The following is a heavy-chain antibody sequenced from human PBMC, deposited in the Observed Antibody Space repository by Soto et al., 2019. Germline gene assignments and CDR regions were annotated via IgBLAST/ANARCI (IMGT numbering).Heavy chain of an antibody. J-gene: IGHJ4*02. CDR1: GFTFSSYG. CDR3: AKDASYGSGSYADY. CDR2: ISYDGSNK. V-gene: IGHV3-30*18. Sequence: QVQLVESGGGVVQPGRSLRLSCAASGFTFSSYGMHWVRQAPGKGLEWVAVISYDGSNKYYADSVKGRFTISRDNSKNTLYLQMNSLRAEDTAVYYCAKDASYGSGSYADYWGQGTLVTVSS. D-gene: IGHD3-10*01.